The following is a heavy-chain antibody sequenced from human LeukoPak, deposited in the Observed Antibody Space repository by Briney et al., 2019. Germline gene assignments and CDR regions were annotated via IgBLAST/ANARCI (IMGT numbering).Heavy chain of an antibody. CDR3: ARDSTYQTAMVNY. CDR2: ISYDGSNK. D-gene: IGHD5-18*01. J-gene: IGHJ4*02. Sequence: TGGSLRLSCAASGFTFSSYAMHWVRQAPGKGLEWVAVISYDGSNKYYADSVKGRFTISRDNSKNTLYLQMNSLRAEDTAVYYCARDSTYQTAMVNYWGQGTLVTVSS. V-gene: IGHV3-30*04. CDR1: GFTFSSYA.